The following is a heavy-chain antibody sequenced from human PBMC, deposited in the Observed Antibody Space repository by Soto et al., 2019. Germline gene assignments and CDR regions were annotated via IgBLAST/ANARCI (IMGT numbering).Heavy chain of an antibody. D-gene: IGHD3-10*01. CDR3: ARVLIISNRCDP. CDR2: ILYTGNG. Sequence: QLQLQESGPGLVRPSETLSLTCTVSGDSMDSGDPYWGWIRQPPGKGLEWIGSILYTGNGYYNPSLESRVTIVVDTSNTHVSLRLKSVTAADTAVYFWARVLIISNRCDPWGQGTLVTVAS. CDR1: GDSMDSGDPY. V-gene: IGHV4-39*02. J-gene: IGHJ5*02.